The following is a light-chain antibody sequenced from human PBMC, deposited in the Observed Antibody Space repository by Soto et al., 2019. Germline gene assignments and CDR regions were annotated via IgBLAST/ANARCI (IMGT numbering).Light chain of an antibody. J-gene: IGKJ2*01. CDR1: QDISNY. Sequence: DIQMTQSPSSRSASVGDRVTITCQASQDISNYLNWYQQKPGKAPKLLIYDASNLETGVPSRFSGSGSGTDFTFTISSLQPEDIATYYCQQYDNLPPYTFGQGT. CDR2: DAS. CDR3: QQYDNLPPYT. V-gene: IGKV1-33*01.